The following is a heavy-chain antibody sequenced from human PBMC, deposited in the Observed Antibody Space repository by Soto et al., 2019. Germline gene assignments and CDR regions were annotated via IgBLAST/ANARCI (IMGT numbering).Heavy chain of an antibody. Sequence: ASVKVSCKASGYSFTNYDIHWVRQATGQGLEWMGWMNPNSGNTGYAQKFQGRVTMTRNTSISTAYMELSSLRSEDTAVYYCARGSFEYSQIGGYYYGMDVWGQGTTVTVSS. J-gene: IGHJ6*02. V-gene: IGHV1-8*01. D-gene: IGHD6-6*01. CDR3: ARGSFEYSQIGGYYYGMDV. CDR1: GYSFTNYD. CDR2: MNPNSGNT.